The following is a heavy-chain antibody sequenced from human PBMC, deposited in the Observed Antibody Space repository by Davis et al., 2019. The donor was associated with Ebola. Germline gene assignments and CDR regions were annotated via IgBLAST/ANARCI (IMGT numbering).Heavy chain of an antibody. CDR1: GDSVSINSGG. Sequence: LRLSCAISGDSVSINSGGWNWIRQSPSRGLEWLGRTYYNSKWYNDYAASVKSRTNINADTSKNEFSLQLNSVTPEETAVYYCARGWLRTGLDIWGQGTMVIVSS. D-gene: IGHD3/OR15-3a*01. CDR3: ARGWLRTGLDI. CDR2: TYYNSKWYN. V-gene: IGHV6-1*01. J-gene: IGHJ3*02.